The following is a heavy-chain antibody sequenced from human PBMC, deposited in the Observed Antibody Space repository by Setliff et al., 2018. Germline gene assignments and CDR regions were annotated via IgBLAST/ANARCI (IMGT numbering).Heavy chain of an antibody. D-gene: IGHD2-15*01. CDR2: IGDDGGNK. CDR3: ARTCSGSGCYAGLES. V-gene: IGHV3-33*08. J-gene: IGHJ4*02. CDR1: GFTFSSYR. Sequence: VGSLRLSCAASGFTFSSYRMHWVRQAPGKGLEWVAVIGDDGGNKYHADSVKGRFTISRGNSKNTLYLQMNSLRPEDTAVYYCARTCSGSGCYAGLESWGQGTPVTVSS.